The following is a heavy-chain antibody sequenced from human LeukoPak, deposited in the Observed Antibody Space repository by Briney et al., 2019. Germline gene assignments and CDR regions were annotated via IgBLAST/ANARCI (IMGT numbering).Heavy chain of an antibody. J-gene: IGHJ3*02. CDR2: IGYDGSEK. CDR3: ARDLDSRFDI. D-gene: IGHD3-9*01. CDR1: GLSVSSYG. V-gene: IGHV3-33*01. Sequence: GVSLRLSCAASGLSVSSYGMHWVRQAPGKGLEWVAVIGYDGSEKYYADSVKGRLAISRDNSKNTLYLQMNSLRAEDTAVYYCARDLDSRFDIWGQGTMVTVSS.